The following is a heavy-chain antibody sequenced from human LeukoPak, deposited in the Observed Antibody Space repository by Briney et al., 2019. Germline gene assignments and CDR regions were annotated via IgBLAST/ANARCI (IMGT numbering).Heavy chain of an antibody. Sequence: GASVKVSCKASGGTFSSYAISWVRQAPGQGLEWMGGIIPIFGTANYAQKFQGRVTITADESTSTAYMELSSLRSEDTAVYYCARNRSPMVRGVTNNWSDPWGKGTLVPSPQ. J-gene: IGHJ5*02. V-gene: IGHV1-69*13. CDR1: GGTFSSYA. CDR3: ARNRSPMVRGVTNNWSDP. D-gene: IGHD3-10*01. CDR2: IIPIFGTA.